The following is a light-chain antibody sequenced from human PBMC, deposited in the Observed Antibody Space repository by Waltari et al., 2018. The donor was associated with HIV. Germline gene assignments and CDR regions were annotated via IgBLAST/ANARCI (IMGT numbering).Light chain of an antibody. CDR2: GNS. J-gene: IGLJ1*01. V-gene: IGLV1-40*01. Sequence: QSVLTQPPSVSGDPGQRVTISCTGSSSNIGAGYDVNWYQQLPGTAPKLLIYGNSNRPSGVPDRFSGSKSGTSASLAITGLQAEDEADYYCQSYDSSMSLYVFGTGTKVTVL. CDR3: QSYDSSMSLYV. CDR1: SSNIGAGYD.